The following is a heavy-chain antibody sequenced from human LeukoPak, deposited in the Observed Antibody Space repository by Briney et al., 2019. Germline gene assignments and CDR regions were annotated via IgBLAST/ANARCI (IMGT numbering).Heavy chain of an antibody. J-gene: IGHJ4*02. CDR1: GFTFSSYS. V-gene: IGHV3-21*01. CDR3: ARDYYDSSGYGD. D-gene: IGHD3-22*01. Sequence: PGGSLRLSYAASGFTFSSYSMNWVRQAPGKGLEWVLSISSSSSYIYYADSVKGRFTISRDNAKNSLYLQMNSLRAEDTAVYYCARDYYDSSGYGDWGQGTLVTVSS. CDR2: ISSSSSYI.